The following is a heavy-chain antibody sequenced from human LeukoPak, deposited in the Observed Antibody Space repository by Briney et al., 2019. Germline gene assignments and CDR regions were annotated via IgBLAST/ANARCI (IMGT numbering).Heavy chain of an antibody. J-gene: IGHJ4*02. D-gene: IGHD5-12*01. V-gene: IGHV3-7*04. CDR2: IKQDGSEK. Sequence: GGSLRLSCAASGFTFSSYWMSWVRQAPGKGLEWVANIKQDGSEKYYMDSVEGRFTISRDTAKNSLYLQMNSLRAGDTAVYYCARGYSGYDWAPDYWGQGTLVTVSS. CDR3: ARGYSGYDWAPDY. CDR1: GFTFSSYW.